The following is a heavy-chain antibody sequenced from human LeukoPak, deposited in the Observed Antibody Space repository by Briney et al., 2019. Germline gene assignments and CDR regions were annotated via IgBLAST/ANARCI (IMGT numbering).Heavy chain of an antibody. V-gene: IGHV3-11*04. D-gene: IGHD3-22*01. CDR2: ISSSGSTL. CDR3: ASGGDYYDSSGYYED. CDR1: GFTFSDYY. Sequence: GGSLRLSCAASGFTFSDYYMSWIRQAPGKGLEWVSYISSSGSTLYYADSVKGRFTISRDNAKNSLYLQMNSLRAEDTAVYYCASGGDYYDSSGYYEDWGQGTLVTVSS. J-gene: IGHJ4*02.